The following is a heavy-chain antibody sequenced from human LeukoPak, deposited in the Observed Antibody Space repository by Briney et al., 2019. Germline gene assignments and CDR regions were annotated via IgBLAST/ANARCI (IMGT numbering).Heavy chain of an antibody. D-gene: IGHD3-10*01. V-gene: IGHV4-34*01. J-gene: IGHJ4*02. CDR1: GGSFSGYY. Sequence: SSATLSLTCAVYGGSFSGYYLSWIRQPPGKGLEWLVDINHSGSTNYNPSRKDRPTISVDTSKNQFSLKLSSVPAADTAVYYCARAPYYYGSGSYYNNAPYFDYWGQGTLVTVSS. CDR2: INHSGST. CDR3: ARAPYYYGSGSYYNNAPYFDY.